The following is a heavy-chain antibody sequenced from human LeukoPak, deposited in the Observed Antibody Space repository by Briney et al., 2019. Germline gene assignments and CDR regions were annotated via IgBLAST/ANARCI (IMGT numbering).Heavy chain of an antibody. J-gene: IGHJ4*02. Sequence: PSETLSLTCTVSGGFINGYYWSWIRQPPGKGLEWIGEINHSGSTNYNPSLKSRVTISVDTSKNQFSLKLSSVTAADTAVYYCAREIPYDSSGYYHPYYFDYWGQGTLVTVSS. D-gene: IGHD3-22*01. V-gene: IGHV4-34*01. CDR2: INHSGST. CDR3: AREIPYDSSGYYHPYYFDY. CDR1: GGFINGYY.